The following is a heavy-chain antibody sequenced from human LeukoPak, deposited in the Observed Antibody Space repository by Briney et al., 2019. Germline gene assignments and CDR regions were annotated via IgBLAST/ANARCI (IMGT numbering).Heavy chain of an antibody. CDR3: ARDSYCTNGVCYTPYDY. Sequence: GGSLRLSCAASGFTFSSYSMNWVRQAPGKGLEWVSSISSSSSYIYYADSVKGRFTISRDNAKNSLYLQMNSLRAEDTAVYYCARDSYCTNGVCYTPYDYWGQGTLVTVSP. CDR1: GFTFSSYS. CDR2: ISSSSSYI. V-gene: IGHV3-21*01. J-gene: IGHJ4*02. D-gene: IGHD2-8*01.